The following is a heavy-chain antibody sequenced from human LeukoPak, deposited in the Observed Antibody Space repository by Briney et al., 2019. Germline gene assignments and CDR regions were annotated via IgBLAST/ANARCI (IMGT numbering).Heavy chain of an antibody. J-gene: IGHJ6*03. CDR1: EFTFSSYD. CDR3: ASTLCSDDNCYFDYYYYMDV. V-gene: IGHV3-13*03. D-gene: IGHD2-15*01. Sequence: GGSLRLSCAACEFTFSSYDMHRVRQGTGKGLEWVSGIGIAGDRYYPGPVKGQFTISRDNAKNSLYLQMNSLRAEDTAVYYCASTLCSDDNCYFDYYYYMDVWGKGTTVTISS. CDR2: IGIAGDR.